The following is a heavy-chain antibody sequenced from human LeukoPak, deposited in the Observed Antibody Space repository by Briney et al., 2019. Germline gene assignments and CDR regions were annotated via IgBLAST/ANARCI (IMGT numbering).Heavy chain of an antibody. V-gene: IGHV3-30*04. Sequence: GGSLRLSCAASGFTFSSYAMHWVRQAPGKGLEWVAVISYDGSNKYYADSVKGRFTISRDNSKNTLYLQMNSLRAEDTAVYYCARDTAEGGYYYYYYGMDVWGQGTTVTVSS. CDR2: ISYDGSNK. CDR3: ARDTAEGGYYYYYYGMDV. J-gene: IGHJ6*02. D-gene: IGHD2-15*01. CDR1: GFTFSSYA.